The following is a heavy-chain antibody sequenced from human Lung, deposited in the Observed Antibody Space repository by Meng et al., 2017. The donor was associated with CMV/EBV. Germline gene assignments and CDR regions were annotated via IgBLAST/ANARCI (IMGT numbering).Heavy chain of an antibody. CDR2: ISDDGTNK. V-gene: IGHV3-30*04. CDR1: GFTFSSYA. Sequence: GESLKISCAASGFTFSSYAMHWARQAPGKGLEWVAVISDDGTNKYYADSVKGRFTISRDNSKNTLYLQVNSLRAEDTAVYYCARDHTPTVTTVLFDSWGQGSXVTVSS. J-gene: IGHJ4*02. D-gene: IGHD4-17*01. CDR3: ARDHTPTVTTVLFDS.